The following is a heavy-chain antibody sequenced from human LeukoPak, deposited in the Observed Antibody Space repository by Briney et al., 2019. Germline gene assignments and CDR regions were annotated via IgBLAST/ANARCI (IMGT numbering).Heavy chain of an antibody. V-gene: IGHV3-48*04. J-gene: IGHJ4*02. D-gene: IGHD3-16*02. CDR3: ARDTLGSYHY. CDR2: ISNSGSTL. Sequence: GGSLRLSCAASGFTFSSYSMNWVRQAPGKGLEWISYISNSGSTLYYADPVKGRFTISRDNDKNLLYLQMNSLRADDTAVYYCARDTLGSYHYWGQGTLVTVSS. CDR1: GFTFSSYS.